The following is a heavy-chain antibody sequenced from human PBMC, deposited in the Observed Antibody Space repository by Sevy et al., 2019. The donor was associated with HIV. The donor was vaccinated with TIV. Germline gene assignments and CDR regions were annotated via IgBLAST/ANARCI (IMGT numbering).Heavy chain of an antibody. CDR2: FDPEDGET. CDR3: ATPYDSSGYVFDY. Sequence: ASVKVSCKVSGYTLTELSMHWVRQAPGKGLEWMGGFDPEDGETIYAQKFQGRVTMTEDTSTDTAYMELGSLRSEDTAVYYCATPYDSSGYVFDYWGQGTLVTVSS. V-gene: IGHV1-24*01. J-gene: IGHJ4*02. D-gene: IGHD3-22*01. CDR1: GYTLTELS.